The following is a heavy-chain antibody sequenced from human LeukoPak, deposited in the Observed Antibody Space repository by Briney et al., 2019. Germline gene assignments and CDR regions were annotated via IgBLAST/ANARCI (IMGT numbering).Heavy chain of an antibody. CDR3: ATDLHSTGWYYFDY. CDR2: ISDNGGGT. J-gene: IGHJ4*02. CDR1: GFTFSSHA. Sequence: GGSLRLSCAASGFTFSSHAVNWVRQAPGKGLEWVSLISDNGGGTYYADSVKGRFTISRDNSKSTLYLQMNSLRAEDTAGYYCATDLHSTGWYYFDYWGQGTLVTVSS. V-gene: IGHV3-23*01. D-gene: IGHD2/OR15-2a*01.